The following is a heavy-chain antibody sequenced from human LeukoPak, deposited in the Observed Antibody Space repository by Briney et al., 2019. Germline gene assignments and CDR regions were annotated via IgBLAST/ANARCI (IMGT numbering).Heavy chain of an antibody. V-gene: IGHV4-59*01. CDR1: GGSNSSYY. D-gene: IGHD2/OR15-2a*01. CDR3: ARDEYWFDT. J-gene: IGHJ5*02. CDR2: IYYSGST. Sequence: SETLSLTCTVSGGSNSSYYWSWIRQPPGKGLEWIGYIYYSGSTNYNPSLKSRVTISVDTSKNQFSLKLSSVTAADTAVYYCARDEYWFDTWGQGTLVTVSS.